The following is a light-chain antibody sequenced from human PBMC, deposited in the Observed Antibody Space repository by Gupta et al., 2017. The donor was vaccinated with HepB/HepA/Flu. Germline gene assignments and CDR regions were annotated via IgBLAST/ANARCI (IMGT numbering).Light chain of an antibody. CDR1: QSISSY. Sequence: DIQMTQSPSSLSASVGDRVTITCRASQSISSYLNWYQQKPGKAPKLLIYAASRVQSGVPSRFSGSGSGTDFTLTISRRQPEDFANYYCQQRDSTPRTFGQGTKVEIK. V-gene: IGKV1-39*01. CDR3: QQRDSTPRT. CDR2: AAS. J-gene: IGKJ2*01.